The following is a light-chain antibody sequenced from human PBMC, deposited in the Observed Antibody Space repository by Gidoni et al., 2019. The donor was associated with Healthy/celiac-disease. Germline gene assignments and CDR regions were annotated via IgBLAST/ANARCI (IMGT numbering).Light chain of an antibody. Sequence: DIQLTQSPSFLSASVGDRVTITCRASQGISSYLAWYQQKPGKAPNHLIYAASTLQSGVPSRFSGCVSGTEFTLTISSLQPEDCATYYCQQLNSYVITFGQGTRLEIK. CDR3: QQLNSYVIT. CDR1: QGISSY. V-gene: IGKV1-9*01. CDR2: AAS. J-gene: IGKJ5*01.